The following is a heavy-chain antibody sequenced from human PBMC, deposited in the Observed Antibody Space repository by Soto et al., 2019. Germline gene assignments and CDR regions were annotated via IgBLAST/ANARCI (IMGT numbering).Heavy chain of an antibody. CDR2: IYSGGST. CDR1: GFTVSSNY. V-gene: IGHV3-66*01. D-gene: IGHD2-15*01. J-gene: IGHJ3*02. Sequence: ESGGGLVQPGGSLRLSCAASGFTVSSNYMSWVRQAPGKGLEWVSVIYSGGSTYYADSVKGRFTISRDNSKNTLYLQMNSLRAEDTAVYYCARGRRYCSGGSCYPREDAFDIWGQGTMVTVSS. CDR3: ARGRRYCSGGSCYPREDAFDI.